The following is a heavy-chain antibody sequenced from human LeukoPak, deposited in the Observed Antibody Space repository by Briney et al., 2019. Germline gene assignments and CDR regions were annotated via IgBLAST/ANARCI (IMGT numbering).Heavy chain of an antibody. V-gene: IGHV4-34*01. D-gene: IGHD2-15*01. CDR3: ARGRYCSGGSCYSFGYYYYMDV. J-gene: IGHJ6*03. Sequence: PTETLSLTCAVYGGSFSGYYWSWIRQPPGKGLEWIGEINHSGSTNYNPSLKSRVTISVDTSKNQFSLKLSSVTAADTAVYYCARGRYCSGGSCYSFGYYYYMDVWGKGTTVTVSS. CDR1: GGSFSGYY. CDR2: INHSGST.